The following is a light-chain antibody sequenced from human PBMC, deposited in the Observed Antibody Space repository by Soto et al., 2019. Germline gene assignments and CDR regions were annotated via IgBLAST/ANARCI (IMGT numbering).Light chain of an antibody. J-gene: IGKJ5*01. CDR3: QQSYGTPIT. Sequence: DIQMTQSPSSRSASVGDRVTITCRARQSIRRDLNWYQQKPGKAPNLLIYVASSLQSEVPSRFSGSGSGTDFTLTSTSLQPEDVATYYCQQSYGTPITFGQGTRLEIK. CDR2: VAS. CDR1: QSIRRD. V-gene: IGKV1-39*01.